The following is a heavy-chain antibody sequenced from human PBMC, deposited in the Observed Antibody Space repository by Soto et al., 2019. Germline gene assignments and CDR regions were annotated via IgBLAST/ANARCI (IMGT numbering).Heavy chain of an antibody. J-gene: IGHJ4*02. Sequence: PSETLSLTCTVSGASISYGGFSWSWIRQSPGKGLEWIGYISHLESTYFHPSFKSRLTMSIDRTRNQFSLKLSSVTAADTAVYYCARGDSSSWYYFDYWGQGTLVTVSS. CDR1: GASISYGGFS. CDR3: ARGDSSSWYYFDY. D-gene: IGHD6-13*01. CDR2: ISHLEST. V-gene: IGHV4-30-2*06.